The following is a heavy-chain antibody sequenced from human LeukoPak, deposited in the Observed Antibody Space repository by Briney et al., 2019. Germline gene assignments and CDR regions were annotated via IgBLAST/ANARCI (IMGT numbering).Heavy chain of an antibody. CDR2: IYTSGST. J-gene: IGHJ6*03. Sequence: SETLSLTCTVSGGSISSGSYYWGWLRQPAGKGLEWLGRIYTSGSTNYNPSLKSRVTISVDTSKNQFSLKLSSVTAADTAVYYCARGLAASRNYYYYYYMDVWGKGTTVTVSS. CDR1: GGSISSGSYY. D-gene: IGHD1-14*01. CDR3: ARGLAASRNYYYYYYMDV. V-gene: IGHV4-61*02.